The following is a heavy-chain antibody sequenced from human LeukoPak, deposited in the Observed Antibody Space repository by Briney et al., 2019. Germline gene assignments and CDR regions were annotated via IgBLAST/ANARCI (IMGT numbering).Heavy chain of an antibody. Sequence: GGSLRLSCVASGFTFSSYWMSWVRQAPGKGLEWVANIKQDGSEKYYVDSVKGRFTISRDNAKNSLYLQMNSLRAEDTAVYYCAREAGIPPSTQQWPTSVDYWGQGTLVAVSS. D-gene: IGHD5-18*01. V-gene: IGHV3-7*05. CDR3: AREAGIPPSTQQWPTSVDY. CDR2: IKQDGSEK. CDR1: GFTFSSYW. J-gene: IGHJ4*02.